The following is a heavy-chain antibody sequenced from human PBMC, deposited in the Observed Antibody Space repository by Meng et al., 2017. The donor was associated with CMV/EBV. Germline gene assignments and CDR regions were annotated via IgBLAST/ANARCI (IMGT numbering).Heavy chain of an antibody. Sequence: SDTLSLTCTVSGGSISSYYWSWIPQPPGKGLEWIRYIYYSGSTNYNPSLKSRVTISVDTSKNQFSLKLSSVTAADTAVYYCARARYDSSGYYYYFDYWGQGTLVTVSS. D-gene: IGHD3-22*01. V-gene: IGHV4-59*13. CDR3: ARARYDSSGYYYYFDY. CDR2: IYYSGST. J-gene: IGHJ4*02. CDR1: GGSISSYY.